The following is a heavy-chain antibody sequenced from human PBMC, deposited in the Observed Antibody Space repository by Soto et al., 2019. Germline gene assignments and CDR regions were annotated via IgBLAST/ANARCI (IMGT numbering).Heavy chain of an antibody. Sequence: PSVMKSHTWAVEEGKFVGFYWTWIRQPTGTGLEWIGEINHSGSTNYNPSLKSRVTISVDTSKNQFSLYLQMNSLRAEGTALYYCAKDISDWTLYYFDYWGQGTLVTVSS. CDR2: INHSGST. D-gene: IGHD3-9*01. CDR1: EGKFVGFY. V-gene: IGHV4-34*08. CDR3: AKDISDWTLYYFDY. J-gene: IGHJ4*02.